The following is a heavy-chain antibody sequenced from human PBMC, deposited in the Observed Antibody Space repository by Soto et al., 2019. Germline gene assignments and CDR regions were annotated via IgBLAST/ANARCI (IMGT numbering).Heavy chain of an antibody. CDR3: GKDAPPLNIVVVPAARWIDAFDT. J-gene: IGHJ3*02. V-gene: IGHV3-23*01. Sequence: GGSLRRSCAASGFTFSSYAMSWVRQAPGKGLEWVSAISGSGGSTYYADSVKGRFTISRDNSKNTLYLQMNSLRAEDTAVYYFGKDAPPLNIVVVPAARWIDAFDTGGKGTMVPVSS. CDR1: GFTFSSYA. D-gene: IGHD2-2*01. CDR2: ISGSGGST.